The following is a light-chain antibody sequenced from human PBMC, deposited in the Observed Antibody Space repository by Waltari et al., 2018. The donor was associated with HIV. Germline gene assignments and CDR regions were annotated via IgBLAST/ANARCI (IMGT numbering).Light chain of an antibody. J-gene: IGLJ3*02. CDR2: DVS. CDR3: SSYRSSSTWV. CDR1: SSDVGGNHY. Sequence: QSALTQPASVSGSPGQSITISCTGTSSDVGGNHYVSWYQQHPGKAPKLMIYDVSNRPSGVSNRFSGSKSGNTASLTISGLQAEDEADYYCSSYRSSSTWVFGGGTKLTVL. V-gene: IGLV2-14*03.